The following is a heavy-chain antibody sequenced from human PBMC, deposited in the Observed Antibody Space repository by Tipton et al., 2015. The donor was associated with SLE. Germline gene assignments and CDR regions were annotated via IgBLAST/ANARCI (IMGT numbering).Heavy chain of an antibody. CDR3: ARDSCSSTSCYGWYYFDY. CDR2: IYYSGST. Sequence: LRLSCAASGFTFSSYSMNWVRQAPGKGLEWIGYIYYSGSTYYNPSLKSRVTISVDTSKNQFSLKLSSVTAADTAVYYCARDSCSSTSCYGWYYFDYWGQGTLVTVSS. J-gene: IGHJ4*02. D-gene: IGHD2-2*01. CDR1: GFTFSSYS. V-gene: IGHV4-31*02.